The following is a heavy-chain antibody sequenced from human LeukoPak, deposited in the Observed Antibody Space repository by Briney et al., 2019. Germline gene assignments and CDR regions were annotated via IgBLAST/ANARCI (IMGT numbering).Heavy chain of an antibody. V-gene: IGHV3-21*01. CDR2: ISSSSSYI. J-gene: IGHJ6*03. CDR1: GFTFSSYS. D-gene: IGHD5-12*01. Sequence: GGSLRLSCAASGFTFSSYSMNWVRQAPGKGLEWASSISSSSSYIYYADSVKGRFTISRDNAKNSLYLQMNSLRAEDTAVYYCARGGGVATSGLWYYMDVWGKGTTVTVSS. CDR3: ARGGGVATSGLWYYMDV.